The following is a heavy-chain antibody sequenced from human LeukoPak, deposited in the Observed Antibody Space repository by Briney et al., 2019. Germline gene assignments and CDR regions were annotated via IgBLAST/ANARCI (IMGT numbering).Heavy chain of an antibody. Sequence: SETLSLTCTVSGGSISSGGYYWSWIRQHPGKGLEWIGYIYYRGSTNYNPSLKSRVTISVDTSKNQFSLKLSSVTAADTAVYYCARLSGYSSGHYYSDYWGQGTLVTVSS. J-gene: IGHJ4*02. CDR3: ARLSGYSSGHYYSDY. CDR2: IYYRGST. D-gene: IGHD3-22*01. CDR1: GGSISSGGYY. V-gene: IGHV4-61*08.